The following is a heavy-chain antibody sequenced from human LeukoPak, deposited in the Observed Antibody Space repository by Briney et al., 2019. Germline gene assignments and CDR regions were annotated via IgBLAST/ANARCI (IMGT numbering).Heavy chain of an antibody. D-gene: IGHD1-26*01. CDR3: ARNLDGGMYSYSAIYS. CDR2: IVPIFGTA. CDR1: GGTFSSYA. J-gene: IGHJ4*02. Sequence: EASVKVSCKASGGTFSSYAISWVRQAPGPGLEWMGGIVPIFGTANYAQKFQGRVTITADESTSTAYMALSSLRSDDTAVYYCARNLDGGMYSYSAIYSSGQGNLGTASS. V-gene: IGHV1-69*01.